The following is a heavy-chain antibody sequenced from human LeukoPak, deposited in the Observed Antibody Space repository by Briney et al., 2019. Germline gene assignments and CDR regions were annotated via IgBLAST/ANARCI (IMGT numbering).Heavy chain of an antibody. D-gene: IGHD2-2*01. CDR2: IRYDGSNK. CDR3: AKDCSSTSCRGY. J-gene: IGHJ4*02. Sequence: GGSLRLSCAASGFTFSSYGMHWVRQAPGKGLEWVAFIRYDGSNKYYADPVKGRFTISRDNSKNTLYLQMNSLRAEDTAVYYCAKDCSSTSCRGYWGQGTLVTVSS. V-gene: IGHV3-30*02. CDR1: GFTFSSYG.